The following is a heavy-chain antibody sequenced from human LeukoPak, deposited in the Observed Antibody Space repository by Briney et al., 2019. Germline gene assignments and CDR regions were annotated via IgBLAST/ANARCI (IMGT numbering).Heavy chain of an antibody. J-gene: IGHJ4*02. V-gene: IGHV3-7*03. Sequence: PGGSLRLSCAASGFTFSRYWMSWVRQAPGKGLEWVANIRADGTEKYYVDSVKGRFTISRDNAKNSLYLQLNSLRVEDTAVYYCSRRLDYWGQGTLVTVSS. CDR2: IRADGTEK. CDR3: SRRLDY. CDR1: GFTFSRYW.